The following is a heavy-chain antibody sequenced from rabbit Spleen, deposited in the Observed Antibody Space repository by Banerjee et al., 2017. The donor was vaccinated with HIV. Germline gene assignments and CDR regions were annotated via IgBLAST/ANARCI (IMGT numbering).Heavy chain of an antibody. D-gene: IGHD1-1*01. CDR2: IDTGSRDFT. V-gene: IGHV1S45*01. CDR3: ARDLTGVIGWNFGW. Sequence: QEQLEESGGGLVQPEGSLTLTCTASGFDFSAYTFMCWVRQAPGKGLEWIACIDTGSRDFTYYASWAKGRFTISKTSSTTVTLQMTSLTVADTATYFCARDLTGVIGWNFGWWGPGTLVTVS. CDR1: GFDFSAYTF. J-gene: IGHJ4*01.